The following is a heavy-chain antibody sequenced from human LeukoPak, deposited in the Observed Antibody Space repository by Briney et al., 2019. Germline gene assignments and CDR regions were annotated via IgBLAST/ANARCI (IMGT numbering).Heavy chain of an antibody. V-gene: IGHV1-2*04. D-gene: IGHD3-22*01. CDR3: ARHSITMIDGAFDI. CDR2: INPNSGGT. CDR1: GYTFTGYY. J-gene: IGHJ3*02. Sequence: ASVKVSCKASGYTFTGYYMHWVRQAPGQGLEWMGWINPNSGGTNYAQKFQGWVTMTRDTSISTAYMELSRLRSDDTAVYYCARHSITMIDGAFDIWGQGAMVTVSS.